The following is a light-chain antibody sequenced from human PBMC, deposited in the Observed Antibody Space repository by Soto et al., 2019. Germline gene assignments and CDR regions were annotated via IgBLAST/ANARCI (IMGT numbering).Light chain of an antibody. CDR2: DAS. V-gene: IGKV1-5*01. J-gene: IGKJ1*01. Sequence: DIQMTQSPSTLSASIGDRVTITCRASQSVSNWLAWYQQKPGQAPKLLIYDASTLQSGVPARFSASGSGTEFALTISGLQPDDFATYYCQHYRGTFGQGTNVDIK. CDR1: QSVSNW. CDR3: QHYRGT.